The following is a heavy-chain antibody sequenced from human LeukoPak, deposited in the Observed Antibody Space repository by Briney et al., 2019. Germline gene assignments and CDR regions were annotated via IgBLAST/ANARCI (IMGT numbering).Heavy chain of an antibody. V-gene: IGHV3-33*01. CDR2: IWYDGSNK. J-gene: IGHJ4*02. CDR3: ARDKLGRGVITATIVY. Sequence: PGGSLRLSCAASGFTFSSYGMHWVRQAPGKGLEWVAVIWYDGSNKHYADSVKGRFTISRDNSKNTLYLQMNSLRAEDTAVYYCARDKLGRGVITATIVYWGQGTLVTVSS. CDR1: GFTFSSYG. D-gene: IGHD3-10*01.